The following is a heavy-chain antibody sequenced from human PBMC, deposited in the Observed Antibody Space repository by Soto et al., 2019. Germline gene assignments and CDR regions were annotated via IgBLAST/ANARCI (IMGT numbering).Heavy chain of an antibody. D-gene: IGHD3-3*02. CDR2: IYYSGST. Sequence: SETLSLTXTVSGGSISSYYWSWIRQPPGKGLEWIGYIYYSGSTNYNPSLKSRVTISVDTSKNQFSLKLSSVTAADTAVYYCARVLAKSDAFDIWGQGTMVTVSS. CDR1: GGSISSYY. J-gene: IGHJ3*02. V-gene: IGHV4-59*01. CDR3: ARVLAKSDAFDI.